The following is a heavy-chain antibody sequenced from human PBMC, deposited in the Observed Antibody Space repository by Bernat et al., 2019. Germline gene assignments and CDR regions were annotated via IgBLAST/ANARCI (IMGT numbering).Heavy chain of an antibody. CDR3: AKDRSGKVTYSYDSSGLSGFDY. D-gene: IGHD3-22*01. V-gene: IGHV3-30*18. CDR2: ISYDGSNK. Sequence: QVQLVESGGGVVQPGRSLRLSCAASGFTFNNYGMHWVRQAPGKGLEWVAVISYDGSNKYYTDSVKGRFTISRDNSNNTLYLQMNSLRPEDTAVYYCAKDRSGKVTYSYDSSGLSGFDYWGLETLVTVSS. CDR1: GFTFNNYG. J-gene: IGHJ4*02.